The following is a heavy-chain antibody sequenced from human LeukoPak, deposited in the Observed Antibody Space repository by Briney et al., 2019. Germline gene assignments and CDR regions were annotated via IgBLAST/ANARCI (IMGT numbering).Heavy chain of an antibody. Sequence: SDTLFLTCAVYGGSFSAYYWSWIRQPPGKGLEWIGEINHSGSTNYNPSLQSRVTISVDTSKNQFSLKLSSVTAADTAVYYCARGRFYYDSSGYLGAFDIWGQGTMVTVSS. J-gene: IGHJ3*02. V-gene: IGHV4-34*01. CDR3: ARGRFYYDSSGYLGAFDI. D-gene: IGHD3-22*01. CDR2: INHSGST. CDR1: GGSFSAYY.